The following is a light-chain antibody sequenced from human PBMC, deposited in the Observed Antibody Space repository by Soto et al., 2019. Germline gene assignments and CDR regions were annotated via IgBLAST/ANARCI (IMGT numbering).Light chain of an antibody. CDR2: GAS. V-gene: IGKV3-20*01. Sequence: EIVLTQSPGTLSLSPGERATLSCRASQSVSSTYLAWYRQKPGQAPRLLIYGASSRATRVPGIFSGSGSGTDFTLTIRRLEPEDFAVYYCQQYGSSPPYVFGQGTKVEIK. J-gene: IGKJ2*01. CDR3: QQYGSSPPYV. CDR1: QSVSSTY.